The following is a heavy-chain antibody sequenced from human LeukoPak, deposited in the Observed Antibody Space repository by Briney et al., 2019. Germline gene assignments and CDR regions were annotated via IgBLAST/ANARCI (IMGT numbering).Heavy chain of an antibody. D-gene: IGHD6-13*01. CDR3: ARYPAAGLRDPFDY. CDR2: IYSGGST. J-gene: IGHJ4*02. CDR1: GFTVSSNY. Sequence: GGSLRLSCAASGFTVSSNYMSWVRQAPGKGLEWVSVIYSGGSTYYAESVKGRFTISRDNAKNSLYLQINSLRAEDTAVYYCARYPAAGLRDPFDYWGQGTLVTVSS. V-gene: IGHV3-53*01.